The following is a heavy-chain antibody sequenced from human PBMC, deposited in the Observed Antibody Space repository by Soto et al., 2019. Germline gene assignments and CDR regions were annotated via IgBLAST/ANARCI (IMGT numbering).Heavy chain of an antibody. Sequence: PWGSLRLSCAASVVSFNSYDMHWVRQGPGKGPEWVAIISYDGSNTYYSDSVRGRFTISRDNSKDTLYLQMHSLRSEDTAIYYCARISRYCSGGDCHAWGQGTQVTVSS. CDR3: ARISRYCSGGDCHA. D-gene: IGHD2-15*01. CDR2: ISYDGSNT. CDR1: VVSFNSYD. J-gene: IGHJ5*02. V-gene: IGHV3-30*03.